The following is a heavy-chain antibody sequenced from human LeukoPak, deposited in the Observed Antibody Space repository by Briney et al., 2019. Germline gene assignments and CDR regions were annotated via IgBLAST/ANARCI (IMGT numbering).Heavy chain of an antibody. CDR1: GFTFSSYA. CDR2: ISYDGSNK. J-gene: IGHJ4*02. Sequence: PGRSLRLSCAAPGFTFSSYAMHWVRQAPGKGLEWVAVISYDGSNKYYADSVKGRFTISRDNSKNTLYLQMNSLRAEDTAVYYCARDPVATINYFDYWGQGTLVTVSS. CDR3: ARDPVATINYFDY. V-gene: IGHV3-30-3*01. D-gene: IGHD5-12*01.